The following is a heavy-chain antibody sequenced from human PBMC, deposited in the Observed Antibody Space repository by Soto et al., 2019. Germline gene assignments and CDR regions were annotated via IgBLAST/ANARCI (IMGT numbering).Heavy chain of an antibody. CDR1: GFSFSTYG. CDR2: ISNDGSNK. CDR3: ARGVYSSSSFDY. Sequence: GGSLRLSCAASGFSFSTYGMHWVRQAPGKGLEWVAFISNDGSNKYYADSVKGRFTISRDNSKNTLYLQMNSLRAEDTAVYYCARGVYSSSSFDYWGQGTLVTVSS. V-gene: IGHV3-30*03. J-gene: IGHJ4*02. D-gene: IGHD6-13*01.